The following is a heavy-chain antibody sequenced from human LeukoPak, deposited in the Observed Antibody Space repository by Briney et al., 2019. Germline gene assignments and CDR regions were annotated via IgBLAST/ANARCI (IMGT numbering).Heavy chain of an antibody. CDR2: TYYSGST. Sequence: PSETLSLTCTVSAGSISTYYWTWIRQPPGKGLEGIWYTYYSGSTNYNPSLKSRVAISLDTSKNQFPLKLSSVTAADTAIYYCARGRPDFWTNFYTYFLDSWGQGTLVTVSS. CDR1: AGSISTYY. D-gene: IGHD3/OR15-3a*01. J-gene: IGHJ4*02. V-gene: IGHV4-59*01. CDR3: ARGRPDFWTNFYTYFLDS.